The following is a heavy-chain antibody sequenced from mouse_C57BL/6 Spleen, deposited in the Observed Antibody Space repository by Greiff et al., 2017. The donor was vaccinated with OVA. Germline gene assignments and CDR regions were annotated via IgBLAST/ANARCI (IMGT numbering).Heavy chain of an antibody. CDR2: IDPSDSYT. V-gene: IGHV1-69*01. CDR3: ARGVIPFAY. D-gene: IGHD2-13*01. J-gene: IGHJ3*01. CDR1: GYTFTSYW. Sequence: QVQLQQPGAELVMPGASVKLSCKASGYTFTSYWMHWVKRRPGQGLEWIGEIDPSDSYTNYNQKFKGKSTLTVDKSSSTAYMQLSSLTSEDSAVYYCARGVIPFAYWGQGTLVTVSA.